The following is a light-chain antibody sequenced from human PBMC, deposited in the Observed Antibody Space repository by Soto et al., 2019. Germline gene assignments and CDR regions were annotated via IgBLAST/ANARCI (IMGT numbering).Light chain of an antibody. V-gene: IGKV3-11*01. CDR3: VQRTTWPWT. J-gene: IGKJ1*01. Sequence: EIVLTQSPGTLSLSPGERATLSCRASQSVSSHLAWYQQKPGQAPRLLIYDASNRATGIPASGSGSGTDFTLTISSLEPEDFAVYHCVQRTTWPWTCGQGSKVEIK. CDR1: QSVSSH. CDR2: DAS.